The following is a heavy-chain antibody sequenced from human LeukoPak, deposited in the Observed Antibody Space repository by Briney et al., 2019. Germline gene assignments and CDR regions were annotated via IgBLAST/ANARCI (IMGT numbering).Heavy chain of an antibody. J-gene: IGHJ4*02. CDR1: GGSISSYY. Sequence: SETLSLTCTVSGGSISSYYWSWIRQPPGKGLEWIGYIYYSGSTNYNPSLKSRVTISVDTSKNQFSLKLSSVTAADTAVYYCARGYYYDSSGYLPPDYWGQGTLVTVSS. D-gene: IGHD3-22*01. CDR2: IYYSGST. CDR3: ARGYYYDSSGYLPPDY. V-gene: IGHV4-59*01.